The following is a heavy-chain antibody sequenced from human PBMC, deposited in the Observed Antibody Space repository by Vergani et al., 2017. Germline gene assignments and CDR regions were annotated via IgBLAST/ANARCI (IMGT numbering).Heavy chain of an antibody. CDR1: GYTFTGYY. J-gene: IGHJ5*02. CDR3: ARDDCSSTSCYWT. D-gene: IGHD2-2*01. V-gene: IGHV1-2*06. Sequence: QVQLVQSGAEVKKPGASVKVSCKASGYTFTGYYMHWVRQAPGQGLEWMGRINPNSGGTNYAQKFQGRVTMTRETSISTAYMELSRLRSDDTAVYYCARDDCSSTSCYWTWGQGTLVTVSS. CDR2: INPNSGGT.